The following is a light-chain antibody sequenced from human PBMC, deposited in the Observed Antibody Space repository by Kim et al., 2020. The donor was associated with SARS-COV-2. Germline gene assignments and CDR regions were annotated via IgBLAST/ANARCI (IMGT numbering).Light chain of an antibody. Sequence: XSPGQTASITCSGDKLGDKYACWYQQKPGQSPVLVIYQDSKRPSGIPERFSGSNSGNTATLTISGTQAMDEADYYCQAWDSSTVVFGGGTKVTVL. V-gene: IGLV3-1*01. CDR3: QAWDSSTVV. J-gene: IGLJ2*01. CDR1: KLGDKY. CDR2: QDS.